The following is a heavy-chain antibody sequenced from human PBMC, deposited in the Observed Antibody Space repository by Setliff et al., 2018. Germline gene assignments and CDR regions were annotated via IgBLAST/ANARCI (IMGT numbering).Heavy chain of an antibody. CDR3: ARAYYDTYYFDY. CDR2: ILFSGDT. V-gene: IGHV4-38-2*01. J-gene: IGHJ4*02. CDR1: GYSISSGFS. Sequence: SETLSLTCAVSGYSISSGFSWVWIRQSPGKGLEWIGRILFSGDTYYNPSLNSRVTISADTSKNQFSLNLSSVTAADTAVYYCARAYYDTYYFDYWGQGTLVTVSS. D-gene: IGHD3-22*01.